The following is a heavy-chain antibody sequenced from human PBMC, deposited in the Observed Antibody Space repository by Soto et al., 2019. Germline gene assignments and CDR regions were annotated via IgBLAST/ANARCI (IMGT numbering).Heavy chain of an antibody. CDR1: GFTFSSYG. D-gene: IGHD5-12*01. V-gene: IGHV3-33*01. CDR3: ARQLRVATIRGVEYFDY. J-gene: IGHJ4*02. Sequence: QVQLVESGGGVVQPGRSLRLSCAASGFTFSSYGMHWVRQAPGKGLEWVAVIWYDGSNKYYADSVKGRFTISRDNSKNTLYLQMNSLRAEDTAVYYCARQLRVATIRGVEYFDYWGQGTLVTVSS. CDR2: IWYDGSNK.